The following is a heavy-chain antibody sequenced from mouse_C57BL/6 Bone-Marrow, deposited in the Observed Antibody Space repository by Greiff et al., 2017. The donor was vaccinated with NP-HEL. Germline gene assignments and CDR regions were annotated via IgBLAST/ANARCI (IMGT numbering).Heavy chain of an antibody. D-gene: IGHD2-5*01. V-gene: IGHV3-6*01. CDR3: ARGAYSNYPWFAY. CDR2: ISYDGSN. CDR1: GYSITSGYY. Sequence: EVKLVESGPGLVKPSQSLSLTCSVTGYSITSGYYWNWIRQFPGNKLEWMGYISYDGSNNYNPSLKNRISITRDTSKNQFFLKLNSVTTEDTATYYCARGAYSNYPWFAYWGQGTLVTVSA. J-gene: IGHJ3*01.